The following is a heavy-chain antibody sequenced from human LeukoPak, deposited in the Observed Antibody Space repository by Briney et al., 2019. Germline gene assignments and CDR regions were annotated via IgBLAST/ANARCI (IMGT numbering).Heavy chain of an antibody. CDR3: ASPANYGSGSYLS. J-gene: IGHJ4*02. CDR2: IIPIFGTA. V-gene: IGHV1-69*13. D-gene: IGHD3-10*01. Sequence: SVKVSCKASGGTFSSYAISWVRQAPGQGLEWMGGIIPIFGTANYAQKSQGRVTITADESTSTAYMELSSLRSEDTAVYYCASPANYGSGSYLSWGQGTLVTVSS. CDR1: GGTFSSYA.